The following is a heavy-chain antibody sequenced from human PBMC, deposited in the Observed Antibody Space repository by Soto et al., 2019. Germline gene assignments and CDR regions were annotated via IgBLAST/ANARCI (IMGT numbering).Heavy chain of an antibody. CDR1: GFDFRASD. V-gene: IGHV3-13*01. CDR3: ARDRYRGSDYGMGV. Sequence: PGGSMRLSCAASGFDFRASDMHWARQAPGKGLEWVSGIGTGGDTYYPASVKGRFTVSREGAESSLYLQMNSLRAGDTAVYFCARDRYRGSDYGMGVWGQGTTVTVSS. CDR2: IGTGGDT. J-gene: IGHJ6*02. D-gene: IGHD5-12*01.